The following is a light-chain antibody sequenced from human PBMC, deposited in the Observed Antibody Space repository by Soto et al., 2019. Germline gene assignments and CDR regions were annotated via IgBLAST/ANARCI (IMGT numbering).Light chain of an antibody. CDR1: SSDLGSYDL. J-gene: IGLJ3*02. Sequence: QSSLTQPASVSASPGRSLTISCTGTSSDLGSYDLVSWYQHHPGKAPKLIIYEVNKRPSGVSDRFSASKSGNTASLTISGLQAEDESDYYCCSYAGSATSWVFGGGTKLTVL. CDR2: EVN. V-gene: IGLV2-23*02. CDR3: CSYAGSATSWV.